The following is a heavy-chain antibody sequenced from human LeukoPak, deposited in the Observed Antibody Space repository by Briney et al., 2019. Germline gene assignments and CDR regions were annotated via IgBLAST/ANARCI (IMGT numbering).Heavy chain of an antibody. Sequence: GRSLRLSCAASGFTFGSYAMHWVRQAPGKGLEWVAVISYDGSNKYYADSVKGRFTISRDNSKNTLYLQMNSLRAEDTAVYYCARGPAPSGRYDFWSGLVGDWFDPWGQGTLVTVSS. V-gene: IGHV3-30-3*01. CDR1: GFTFGSYA. D-gene: IGHD3-3*01. J-gene: IGHJ5*02. CDR3: ARGPAPSGRYDFWSGLVGDWFDP. CDR2: ISYDGSNK.